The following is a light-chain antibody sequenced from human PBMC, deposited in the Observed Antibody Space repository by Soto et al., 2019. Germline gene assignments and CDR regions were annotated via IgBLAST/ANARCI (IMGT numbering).Light chain of an antibody. V-gene: IGKV1-5*03. Sequence: DIPMTQSPSTVSESLRDRVEIICRASQSISTYLAWYQQKPGKAPKLLIYKASSLESGVPSRFSGSGSGAEFTLTIISLQPDDFATYYCQQYNTYSRTFGQGTKVDIK. CDR3: QQYNTYSRT. CDR2: KAS. J-gene: IGKJ1*01. CDR1: QSISTY.